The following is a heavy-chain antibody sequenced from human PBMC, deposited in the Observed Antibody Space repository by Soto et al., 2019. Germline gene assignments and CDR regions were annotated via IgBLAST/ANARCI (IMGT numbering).Heavy chain of an antibody. CDR1: GFTFSDHY. CDR2: TRNKANSYTT. J-gene: IGHJ6*02. CDR3: ARVSVSMQLGRDPYGLDV. V-gene: IGHV3-72*01. D-gene: IGHD2-2*01. Sequence: GGSLRLSCAASGFTFSDHYMDWVRQAPGKGLEWVGRTRNKANSYTTEYAASVKGRFTISRDDSENSLYLQMNSLKTEDTAVYYCARVSVSMQLGRDPYGLDVWGPGRTVTV.